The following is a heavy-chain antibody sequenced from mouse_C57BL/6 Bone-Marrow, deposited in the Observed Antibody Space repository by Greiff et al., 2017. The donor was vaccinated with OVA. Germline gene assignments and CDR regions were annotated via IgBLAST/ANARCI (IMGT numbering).Heavy chain of an antibody. CDR2: IHPSDSDT. D-gene: IGHD2-4*01. J-gene: IGHJ3*01. CDR1: GYTFTSYW. Sequence: QVQLQQPGAELVKPGASVKVSCKASGYTFTSYWMHWVKQRPGQGLEWIGRIHPSDSDTNYNQKFKGKATLTVDKSSSTAYMQLSSLTSDDSAVYYCARERDYDGSGFACWGQVALVTVSA. V-gene: IGHV1-74*01. CDR3: ARERDYDGSGFAC.